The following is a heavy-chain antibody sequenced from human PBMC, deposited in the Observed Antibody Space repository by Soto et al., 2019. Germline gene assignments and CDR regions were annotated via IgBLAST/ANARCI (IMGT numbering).Heavy chain of an antibody. CDR1: GFTFSDHY. V-gene: IGHV3-72*01. CDR3: ARGPSPGYCSGGSCSPVDY. D-gene: IGHD2-15*01. J-gene: IGHJ4*02. CDR2: TRNKANSYTT. Sequence: EVQLVESGGGLVQPGGSLRLSCAASGFTFSDHYMDWVRQAPGKGLEWVGRTRNKANSYTTEYAASVKGRFTISRDDSKNSLYLQMNSLKTEDTAVYYCARGPSPGYCSGGSCSPVDYWGQGTLVTVSS.